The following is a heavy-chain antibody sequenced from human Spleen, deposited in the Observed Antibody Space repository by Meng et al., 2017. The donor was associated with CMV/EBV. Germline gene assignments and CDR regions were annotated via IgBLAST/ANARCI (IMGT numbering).Heavy chain of an antibody. V-gene: IGHV1-18*01. Sequence: ASVKVSCKASGYTFTSYGISWVRQAPGQGLEWMGWISAYNGNTNYAQKLQGRVTMTRNTSISTAYMELSSLRSEDTAVYYCARAWLQDYYYGMDVWGQGTTVTVSS. CDR3: ARAWLQDYYYGMDV. J-gene: IGHJ6*02. CDR2: ISAYNGNT. CDR1: GYTFTSYG. D-gene: IGHD5-24*01.